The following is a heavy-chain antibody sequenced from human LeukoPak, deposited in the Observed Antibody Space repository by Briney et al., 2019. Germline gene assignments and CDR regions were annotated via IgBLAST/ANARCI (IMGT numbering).Heavy chain of an antibody. D-gene: IGHD5-12*01. V-gene: IGHV3-21*01. CDR3: VRGGYRGFDYEY. J-gene: IGHJ4*02. CDR2: ISPDSNYK. CDR1: GFTFSTYS. Sequence: PGESLRLSCAASGFTFSTYSMNWLRLAPGKGLEWVSSISPDSNYKYYVDSVKGRFTISRDNAKSSLYLQMNSLRAEDTAVYYCVRGGYRGFDYEYWGQGTLVTVSS.